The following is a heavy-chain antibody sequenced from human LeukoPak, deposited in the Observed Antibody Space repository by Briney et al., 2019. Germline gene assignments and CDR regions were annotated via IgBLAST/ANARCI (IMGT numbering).Heavy chain of an antibody. CDR3: AKAYDSIAEDWFDP. J-gene: IGHJ5*02. D-gene: IGHD3-3*01. CDR1: GFTFSSYS. Sequence: GGSLRLSCAASGFTFSSYSMNWVRQAPGKGLEWVSFISSSSSTIYYADSVKGRFTISRDNAKNSLYLQMNSLRAEDTALYYCAKAYDSIAEDWFDPWGQGTLVTVSS. V-gene: IGHV3-48*04. CDR2: ISSSSSTI.